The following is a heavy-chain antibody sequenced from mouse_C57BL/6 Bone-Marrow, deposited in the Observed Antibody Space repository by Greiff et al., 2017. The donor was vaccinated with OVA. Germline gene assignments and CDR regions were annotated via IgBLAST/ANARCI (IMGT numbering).Heavy chain of an antibody. CDR2: IDPNSGGT. V-gene: IGHV1-72*01. J-gene: IGHJ2*01. D-gene: IGHD1-1*01. CDR1: GYTFTSYW. Sequence: QVQLQQPGAELVKPGASVKLSCKASGYTFTSYWMHWVKQRPGRGLEWIGRIDPNSGGTNYNEKFKSKATLTVDTPSSTAYLQLSSLTSEDSAVYYGEREGITTVVNYFDYWGQGTTLTVSA. CDR3: EREGITTVVNYFDY.